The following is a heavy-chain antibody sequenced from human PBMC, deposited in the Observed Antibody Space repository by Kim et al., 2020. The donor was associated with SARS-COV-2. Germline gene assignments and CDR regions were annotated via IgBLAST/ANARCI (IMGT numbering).Heavy chain of an antibody. V-gene: IGHV4-39*01. CDR1: GGSISSSSYY. D-gene: IGHD5-18*01. J-gene: IGHJ4*02. Sequence: SETLSLTCTVSGGSISSSSYYWGWIRQPPGKGLEWIGSIYYSGSTYYNPSLKSRVTISVDTSKNQFSLKLSSVTAADTAVYYCARGGDIQLWLPDWGQGTLVTVSS. CDR2: IYYSGST. CDR3: ARGGDIQLWLPD.